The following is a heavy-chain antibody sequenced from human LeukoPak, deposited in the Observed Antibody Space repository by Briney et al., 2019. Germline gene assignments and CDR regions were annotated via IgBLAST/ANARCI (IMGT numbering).Heavy chain of an antibody. CDR3: AGFSHKGV. CDR1: GXTVSNNY. V-gene: IGHV3-66*01. J-gene: IGHJ6*02. CDR2: IYSGGST. Sequence: PGGSLRLSCAASGXTVSNNYMSWVRQAPGKGLEWVALIYSGGSTYYADFVKGRFTISRDNSKNTLYLQMSSLRAEDTAVYYCAGFSHKGVWGQGTTITVSS.